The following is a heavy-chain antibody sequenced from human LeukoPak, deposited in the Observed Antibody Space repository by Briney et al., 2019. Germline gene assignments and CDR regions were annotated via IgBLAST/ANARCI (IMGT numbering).Heavy chain of an antibody. Sequence: GGSLRLSCAASGFTFSSYAMSWVRPAPGEGLEWVSAISGSGGSTYYADSVKGRFTISRDNSKNTLYLQMNSLRAEDTAVYYCAKVARSKTTVTTYFDYWGQGTLVTVSS. CDR3: AKVARSKTTVTTYFDY. V-gene: IGHV3-23*01. J-gene: IGHJ4*02. CDR2: ISGSGGST. CDR1: GFTFSSYA. D-gene: IGHD4-11*01.